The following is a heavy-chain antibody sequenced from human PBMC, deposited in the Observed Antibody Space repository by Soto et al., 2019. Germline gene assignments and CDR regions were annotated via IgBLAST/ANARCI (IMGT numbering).Heavy chain of an antibody. Sequence: EVQLLESGGGLVQPGGSLRLSCAASGFTFSSYAMSWVRQAPGKGLEWVSAISGSGGSTYYADSVKGRFTISRDNSKXXXXLXXXXXXXXXXXXXXXXTLPRYDYKPEDFDYXXXGXXXTVSX. D-gene: IGHD3-16*01. CDR3: XTLPRYDYKPEDFDY. CDR1: GFTFSSYA. CDR2: ISGSGGST. V-gene: IGHV3-23*01. J-gene: IGHJ4*01.